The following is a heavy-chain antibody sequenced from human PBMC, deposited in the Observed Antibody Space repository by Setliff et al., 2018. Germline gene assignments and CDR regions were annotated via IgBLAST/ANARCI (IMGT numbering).Heavy chain of an antibody. V-gene: IGHV4-34*01. D-gene: IGHD3-22*01. CDR3: ARDYYDSRGSYAFDI. Sequence: SETLSLTCAVYGGSFSGYYWSWIRQPPGKGLEWIGEINHSGSTNYNPSLKSRVTISVDTSKNQFSLKLSSVTAADTAMYYCARDYYDSRGSYAFDIWGQGTVVTVSS. CDR2: INHSGST. J-gene: IGHJ3*02. CDR1: GGSFSGYY.